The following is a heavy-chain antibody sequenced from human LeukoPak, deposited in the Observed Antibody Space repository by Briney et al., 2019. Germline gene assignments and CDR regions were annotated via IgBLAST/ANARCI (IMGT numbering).Heavy chain of an antibody. V-gene: IGHV4-59*11. CDR3: ARGGVQCLDY. Sequence: PSETLSLTCTVSGGSISSHYWSWIRQPPGKGLEWIGYIYYSGSTNYNPSLKSRVTISVDTSKNQFSLKLSSVTAADTAVYYCARGGVQCLDYWGQGTLVTVSS. CDR2: IYYSGST. J-gene: IGHJ4*02. CDR1: GGSISSHY. D-gene: IGHD4-11*01.